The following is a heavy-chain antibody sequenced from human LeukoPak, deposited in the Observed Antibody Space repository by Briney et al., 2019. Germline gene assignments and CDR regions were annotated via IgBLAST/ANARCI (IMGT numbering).Heavy chain of an antibody. D-gene: IGHD3-10*01. J-gene: IGHJ4*02. CDR1: GGSISSGDYY. CDR2: IYYSGST. V-gene: IGHV4-30-4*01. Sequence: PSQTLSLTCTVSGGSISSGDYYWSWLRQPPGKGLEWIGYIYYSGSTYYNPSLKSRVTISVDTSKNQFSLKLSSVTAADTAVYYCARVPRDTMVRGVIEDWGQGTLVTVSS. CDR3: ARVPRDTMVRGVIED.